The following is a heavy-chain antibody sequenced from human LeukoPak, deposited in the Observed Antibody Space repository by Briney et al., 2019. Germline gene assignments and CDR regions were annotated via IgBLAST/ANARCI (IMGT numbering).Heavy chain of an antibody. CDR3: ARPIKFSWFDP. CDR1: GFTFSSYG. V-gene: IGHV3-30*03. J-gene: IGHJ5*02. CDR2: ISYDGSNK. Sequence: GGSLRLSYAASGFTFSSYGMHWVRQAPGKGLEWVAVISYDGSNKYYADSVKGRFTISRDNSKNTLYLQMNSLRAEDTAVYYCARPIKFSWFDPWGQGTLVTVSS.